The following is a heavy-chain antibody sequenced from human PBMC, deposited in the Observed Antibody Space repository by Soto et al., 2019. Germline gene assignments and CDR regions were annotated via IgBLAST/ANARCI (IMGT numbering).Heavy chain of an antibody. V-gene: IGHV4-39*01. CDR2: LYYSGNT. D-gene: IGHD6-19*01. Sequence: QLQLQESGPGLVKPSEALSLACSVSGGSITSSSYYWGWVRQPPGKGLEWIGSLYYSGNTYYNPSLKSRVTISVDTSKNQFSLKVTSVTAADAAVYYCARHISSGWYFDYWGQGTLVTVSS. CDR1: GGSITSSSYY. CDR3: ARHISSGWYFDY. J-gene: IGHJ4*02.